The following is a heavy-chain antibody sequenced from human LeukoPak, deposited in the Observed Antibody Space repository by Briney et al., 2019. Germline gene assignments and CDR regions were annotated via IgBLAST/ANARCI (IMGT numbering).Heavy chain of an antibody. CDR2: INQDGSDI. V-gene: IGHV3-7*04. CDR3: ARVDYYQNGCPY. D-gene: IGHD1-26*01. Sequence: PGGSLRLSCAASGFTLGNYWMTWVRQPPGKGLEWVANINQDGSDITYVGSVRGRFTISRDNAKNSLFLQMNSLRAEDTAVYFCARVDYYQNGCPYRGQGTLVTVSS. J-gene: IGHJ4*02. CDR1: GFTLGNYW.